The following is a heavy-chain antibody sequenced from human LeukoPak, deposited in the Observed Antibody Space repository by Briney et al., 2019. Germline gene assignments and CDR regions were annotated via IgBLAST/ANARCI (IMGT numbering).Heavy chain of an antibody. CDR2: INQDGSGK. J-gene: IGHJ2*01. D-gene: IGHD1-26*01. CDR3: ARVVGAGYFDL. Sequence: PGGSLRLSCAASGFTFSTSWMNWVRQAPGKGLEWVANINQDGSGKYYVDSVKGRFTISRDNAKNSLYLQMNSLRAEDTAVYYCARVVGAGYFDLWGRGTLVTVSS. V-gene: IGHV3-7*01. CDR1: GFTFSTSW.